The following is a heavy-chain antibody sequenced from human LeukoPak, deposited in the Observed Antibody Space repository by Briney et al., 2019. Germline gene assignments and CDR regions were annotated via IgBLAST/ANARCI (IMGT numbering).Heavy chain of an antibody. CDR3: AREGLGAHCGGDCYSNY. D-gene: IGHD2-21*02. CDR2: INHSGST. J-gene: IGHJ4*02. V-gene: IGHV4-34*01. Sequence: SETLSLTCAVYGGSFSGYYWSWIRQPPGKGLEWIGEINHSGSTNYNPSLKSRVTMSVDTSKNQFSLKLSSVTAADTAVYYCAREGLGAHCGGDCYSNYWGQGTLVTVSS. CDR1: GGSFSGYY.